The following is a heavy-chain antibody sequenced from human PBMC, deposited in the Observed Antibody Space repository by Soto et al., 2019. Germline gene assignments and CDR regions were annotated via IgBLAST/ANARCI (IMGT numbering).Heavy chain of an antibody. CDR2: IVVGSGNT. D-gene: IGHD2-15*01. Sequence: SVKVSCKASGFTFSSSAVQWVRQARGQRLEWIGWIVVGSGNTNYAQKFQERVAITRDMSTSTAYMELRSLRSEDTAVYYCAAGYCSGGSCYPRYYYGMDVWGQGTTATVSS. J-gene: IGHJ6*02. V-gene: IGHV1-58*01. CDR3: AAGYCSGGSCYPRYYYGMDV. CDR1: GFTFSSSA.